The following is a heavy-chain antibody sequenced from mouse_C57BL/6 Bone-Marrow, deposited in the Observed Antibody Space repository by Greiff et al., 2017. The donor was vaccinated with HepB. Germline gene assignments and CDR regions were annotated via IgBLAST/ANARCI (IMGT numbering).Heavy chain of an antibody. J-gene: IGHJ4*01. CDR3: ARNYYGSSWAMDY. D-gene: IGHD1-1*01. CDR2: ISNLAYSI. CDR1: GFTFSDYG. V-gene: IGHV5-15*01. Sequence: EVNLVESGGGLVQPGGSLKLSCAASGFTFSDYGMAWVRQAPRKGPEWVAFISNLAYSIYYADTVTGRFTISRENAKNTLYLEMSSLRSEDTAMYYCARNYYGSSWAMDYWGQGTSVTVSS.